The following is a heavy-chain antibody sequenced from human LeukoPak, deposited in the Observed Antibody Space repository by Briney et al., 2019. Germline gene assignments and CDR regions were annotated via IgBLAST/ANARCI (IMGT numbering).Heavy chain of an antibody. V-gene: IGHV5-51*01. CDR1: GSIFSSYW. CDR3: ARLAAGNYFDY. D-gene: IGHD6-13*01. CDR2: IYPGDSDT. Sequence: GASLEISCEGSGSIFSSYWIGWVRPLPGKGLWWVGIIYPGDSDTRYNPSFQGQVTISAASSITTYYLLCSLLKADTAAYYCRARLAAGNYFDYWGQGTLVTVSS. J-gene: IGHJ4*02.